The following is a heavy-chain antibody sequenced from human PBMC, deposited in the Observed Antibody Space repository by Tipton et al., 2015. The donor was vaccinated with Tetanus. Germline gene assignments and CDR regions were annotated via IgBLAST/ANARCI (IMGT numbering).Heavy chain of an antibody. CDR1: GFSLSDYW. J-gene: IGHJ4*02. CDR3: ARDNYDSKDFSDY. CDR2: ISASGHPI. D-gene: IGHD3-3*01. Sequence: SLRLSCAASGFSLSDYWMSWIRQTPGKGLEWVAYISASGHPIFYTDSVKGRFTISTDNTKSHLYLQMNSLRVEDTGLYFCARDNYDSKDFSDYWGQGTLITVSS. V-gene: IGHV3-11*01.